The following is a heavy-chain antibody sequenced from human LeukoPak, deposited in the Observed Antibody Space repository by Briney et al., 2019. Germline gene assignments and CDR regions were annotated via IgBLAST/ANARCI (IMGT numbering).Heavy chain of an antibody. CDR2: TYYRSKWYY. Sequence: SQTLSLTCAISGDSVSSNDAAWNWIRQSPSRGLEWLGRTYYRSKWYYDYAVSLKSRITIIPDASKNQFSLQLNSVTPDDTALYYCASGWSLHSWGQGTLVTVSS. D-gene: IGHD6-19*01. CDR3: ASGWSLHS. CDR1: GDSVSSNDAA. V-gene: IGHV6-1*01. J-gene: IGHJ4*02.